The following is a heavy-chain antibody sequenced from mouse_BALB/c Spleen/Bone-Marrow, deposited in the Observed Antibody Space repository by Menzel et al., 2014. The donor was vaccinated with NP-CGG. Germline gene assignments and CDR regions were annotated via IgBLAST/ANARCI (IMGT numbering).Heavy chain of an antibody. V-gene: IGHV3-6*02. J-gene: IGHJ3*01. CDR1: GYSITSGYY. CDR2: ISYDGSN. D-gene: IGHD1-1*01. CDR3: ARGFITTVVPFAY. Sequence: VQLKESGPGLVKPSQSLSLTCSVTGYSITSGYYWNWIRQFPGNNLEWMGYISYDGSNDSNPSLKNRISITRDTSKNQFFLKLNSVTTEDTATYYCARGFITTVVPFAYWGQGTLVTVSA.